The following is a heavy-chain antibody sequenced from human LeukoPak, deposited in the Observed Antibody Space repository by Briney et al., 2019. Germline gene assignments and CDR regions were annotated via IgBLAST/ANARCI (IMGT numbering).Heavy chain of an antibody. D-gene: IGHD3-3*01. CDR3: ARAQSEIGGYYPEYFRH. CDR1: GFTFSTYW. J-gene: IGHJ1*01. Sequence: GGSLRLSCAASGFTFSTYWMHWVRQAPGKGLVWVSRIKSDGSTNYADSVKGRFTISRDNAKNTLSLQMNSLRPEDTGVYYCARAQSEIGGYYPEYFRHWGQGTLVTVSS. V-gene: IGHV3-74*01. CDR2: IKSDGST.